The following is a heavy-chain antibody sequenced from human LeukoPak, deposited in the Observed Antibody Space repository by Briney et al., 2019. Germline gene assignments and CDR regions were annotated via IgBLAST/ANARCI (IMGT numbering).Heavy chain of an antibody. Sequence: KPSQTRSLTCAISGDSVSSNSAACNGIRQSPSRDLEWLGRTYYRSKWYNDYAVSVKSRITINPDTSKNQFSLQLDSVTPEDTAVYYCCHSLSGRPGAFDIWGRGTVVTVSS. V-gene: IGHV6-1*01. CDR1: GDSVSSNSAA. J-gene: IGHJ3*02. CDR2: TYYRSKWYN. CDR3: CHSLSGRPGAFDI. D-gene: IGHD2-21*01.